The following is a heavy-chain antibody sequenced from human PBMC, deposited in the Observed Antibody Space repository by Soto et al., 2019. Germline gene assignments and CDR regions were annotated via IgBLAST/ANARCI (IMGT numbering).Heavy chain of an antibody. D-gene: IGHD1-26*01. Sequence: GGSLRLSCAASVFTFNNYAMHWVRQAPGKGLEWVAVIRFDGSNTYYADSVKGRFTISRDNPKNMLYLQMNSLRAEDTAIYYCARDGVGTTTYFGYFDYWGLGTLVTVSS. CDR2: IRFDGSNT. CDR1: VFTFNNYA. CDR3: ARDGVGTTTYFGYFDY. V-gene: IGHV3-33*08. J-gene: IGHJ4*02.